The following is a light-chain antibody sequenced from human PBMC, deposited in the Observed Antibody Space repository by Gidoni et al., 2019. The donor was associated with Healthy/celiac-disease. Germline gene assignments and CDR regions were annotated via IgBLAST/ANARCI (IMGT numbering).Light chain of an antibody. Sequence: DIQLTQSPSFLSASVGDRVTITCRASQGISSYLAWYQQKPGKAPELLIYAASTLQSGVPSRFSGSGSGTEFTLTISSLQPEDFATYYCQQLNSYPITCGHXTRLGIK. V-gene: IGKV1-9*01. CDR2: AAS. J-gene: IGKJ5*01. CDR1: QGISSY. CDR3: QQLNSYPIT.